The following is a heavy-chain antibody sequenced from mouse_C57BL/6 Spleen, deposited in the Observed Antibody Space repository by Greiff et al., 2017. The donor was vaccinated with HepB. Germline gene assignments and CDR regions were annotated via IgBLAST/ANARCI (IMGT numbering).Heavy chain of an antibody. J-gene: IGHJ1*03. Sequence: EVQVVESGEGLVKPGGSLKLSCAASGFTFSSYAMSWVRQTPEKRLEWVAYISSGGDYIYYADTVKGRFTISRDNARNTLYLQMSSLKSEDTAMYYCTRITFGGYWYFDVWGTGTTVTVSS. CDR2: ISSGGDYI. D-gene: IGHD1-1*01. V-gene: IGHV5-9-1*02. CDR3: TRITFGGYWYFDV. CDR1: GFTFSSYA.